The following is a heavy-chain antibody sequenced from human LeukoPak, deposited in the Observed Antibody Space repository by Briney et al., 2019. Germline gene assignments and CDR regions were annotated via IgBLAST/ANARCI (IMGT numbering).Heavy chain of an antibody. V-gene: IGHV3-30*04. CDR2: TLYDGSST. CDR1: GFTFSIYT. J-gene: IGHJ4*02. CDR3: ARGNVAVARNLIDF. Sequence: PGRSLRLSCAASGFTFSIYTMHWGRQAQREGPERVAVTLYDGSSTDNEDSVKARFTMSRDNAKNTLSLQMNSLSPGDTGIYYCARGNVAVARNLIDFWGQGTLVTVSS. D-gene: IGHD6-19*01.